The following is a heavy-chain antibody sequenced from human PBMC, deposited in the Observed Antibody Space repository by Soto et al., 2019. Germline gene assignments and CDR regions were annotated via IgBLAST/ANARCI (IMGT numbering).Heavy chain of an antibody. D-gene: IGHD6-13*01. Sequence: WWSXRLSCAASGFTCIIYAISLFRHAPGKGLEFVSTSSGSSGSTYYADSVKGRFTISRDNSKNTLYLQMNSLRAEETAVYYCEKEEKSRSWAKNCLETWGPGTLVTV. V-gene: IGHV3-23*01. CDR1: GFTCIIYA. CDR2: SSGSSGST. CDR3: EKEEKSRSWAKNCLET. J-gene: IGHJ4*02.